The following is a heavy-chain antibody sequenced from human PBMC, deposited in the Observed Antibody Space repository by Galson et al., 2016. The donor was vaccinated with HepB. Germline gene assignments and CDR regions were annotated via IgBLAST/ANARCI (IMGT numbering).Heavy chain of an antibody. CDR2: CLCGST. J-gene: IGHJ4*02. CDR3: ARKESNRPFDF. D-gene: IGHD2/OR15-2a*01. Sequence: CLCGSTNYNPSLKSRLTISIDTSRNQFSLKLNSVTTADTAVYYCARKESNRPFDFWGRGTLVTVSS. V-gene: IGHV4-38-2*01.